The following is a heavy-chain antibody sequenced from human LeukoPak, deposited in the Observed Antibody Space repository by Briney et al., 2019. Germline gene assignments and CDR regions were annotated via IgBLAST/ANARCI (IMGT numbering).Heavy chain of an antibody. D-gene: IGHD6-13*01. J-gene: IGHJ4*02. CDR2: MNPKSGYT. Sequence: ASVKVSCKASGYTFSNFDLNWVRQATGQGLEWVGYMNPKSGYTAYAQKFQGRVTMTRDTSTSTVYMELSSLRSEDTAVYYCARTPGYSSRGYFDYWGQGTLVTVSS. CDR3: ARTPGYSSRGYFDY. CDR1: GYTFSNFD. V-gene: IGHV1-8*02.